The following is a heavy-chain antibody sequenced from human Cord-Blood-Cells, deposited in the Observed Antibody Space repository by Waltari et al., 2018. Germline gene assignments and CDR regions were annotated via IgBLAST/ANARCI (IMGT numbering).Heavy chain of an antibody. CDR3: ATGQEYSSSFAFDI. V-gene: IGHV1-24*01. J-gene: IGHJ3*02. CDR2: FDPEDGET. D-gene: IGHD6-6*01. Sequence: QVQLVQSGAEVKKPGASVNVSCKVSGYTLPALSMHSVRQAPGKGPEWMGGFDPEDGETIYAQKFQGRVTMTEDTSTDTAYMELSSLRSEDTAVYYCATGQEYSSSFAFDIWGQGTMVTVSS. CDR1: GYTLPALS.